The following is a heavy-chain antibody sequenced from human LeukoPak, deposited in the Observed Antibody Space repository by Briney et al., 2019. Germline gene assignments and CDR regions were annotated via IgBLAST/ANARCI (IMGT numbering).Heavy chain of an antibody. J-gene: IGHJ3*02. Sequence: ASVKVSCKASGYTFTSYDINWVRQATGQGLEWMGWMNPNSGNTGYAQKFQGRVTMTRNTSKSTAYMELSSLRSGDTAVYSCASLPREWHDAFDIWGQGTMVTVSS. D-gene: IGHD3-3*01. CDR3: ASLPREWHDAFDI. CDR1: GYTFTSYD. V-gene: IGHV1-8*01. CDR2: MNPNSGNT.